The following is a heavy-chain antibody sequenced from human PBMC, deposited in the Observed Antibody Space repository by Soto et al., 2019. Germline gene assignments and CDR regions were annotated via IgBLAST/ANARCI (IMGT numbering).Heavy chain of an antibody. CDR1: GGSISSGDYY. CDR3: ARVGISSSDAFDI. V-gene: IGHV4-31*03. Sequence: PSETLSLTCTVSGGSISSGDYYWSWIRQHPGKGLEWIGYIFYSGNTYYNPSLKSRVTISVDTSKNHFSLKLSSMTDADTAVYYCARVGISSSDAFDIWGQGTMVTV. J-gene: IGHJ3*02. D-gene: IGHD6-6*01. CDR2: IFYSGNT.